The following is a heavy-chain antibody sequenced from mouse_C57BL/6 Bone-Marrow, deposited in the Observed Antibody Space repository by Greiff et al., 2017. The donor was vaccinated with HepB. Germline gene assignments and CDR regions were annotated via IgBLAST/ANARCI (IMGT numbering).Heavy chain of an antibody. CDR3: ARRTGTIYAMDY. CDR1: GYTFTSYG. D-gene: IGHD4-1*01. V-gene: IGHV1-81*01. CDR2: IYPRSGNT. Sequence: VKLVESGAELARPGASVKLSCKASGYTFTSYGISWVKQRTGQGLEWIGEIYPRSGNTYYNEKFKGKATLTADKSSSTAYMELRSLTSEDSAVYFCARRTGTIYAMDYWGQGTSVTVSS. J-gene: IGHJ4*01.